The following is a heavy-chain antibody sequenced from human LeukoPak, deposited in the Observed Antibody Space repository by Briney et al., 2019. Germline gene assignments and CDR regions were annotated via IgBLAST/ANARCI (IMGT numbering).Heavy chain of an antibody. J-gene: IGHJ5*02. CDR1: GLPFSTSA. D-gene: IGHD4-17*01. CDR2: ILSSGAT. Sequence: PGGSLRLSCAASGLPFSTSAMTWVRQAPGKGLEWVSHILSSGATYYAESVRGRFTISRDNSKNTLYLLMTTLRAEDSAVYYCATAKYDYGDPVGWFDPWGQGTLATVSS. CDR3: ATAKYDYGDPVGWFDP. V-gene: IGHV3-23*01.